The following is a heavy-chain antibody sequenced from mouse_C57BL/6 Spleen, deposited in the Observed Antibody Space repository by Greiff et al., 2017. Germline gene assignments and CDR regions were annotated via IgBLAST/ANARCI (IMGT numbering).Heavy chain of an antibody. Sequence: EVHLVESGGGLVKPGGSLKLSCAASGFTFSDYGMHWVRQAPEKGLEWVAYISSGSSTIYYADTVKGRFTISRDNAKNTLFLQMTSLRSEDTAMXNCARPGYSNYGAMDYWGQGTSVTVSS. J-gene: IGHJ4*01. V-gene: IGHV5-17*01. CDR2: ISSGSSTI. CDR1: GFTFSDYG. D-gene: IGHD2-5*01. CDR3: ARPGYSNYGAMDY.